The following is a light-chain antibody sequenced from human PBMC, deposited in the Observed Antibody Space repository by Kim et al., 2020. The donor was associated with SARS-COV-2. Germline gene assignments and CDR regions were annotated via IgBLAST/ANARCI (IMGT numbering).Light chain of an antibody. CDR2: EDS. J-gene: IGLJ3*02. CDR1: TLPNKY. Sequence: SYELTQPPSVSVSPGQTARITCAGDTLPNKYAFWYQQKSGQAPVMVISEDSNRLSGIPERFSGSSSGTMATLTITGAEPEDEADYYCYATDITGNDRVFGGGTQLTVL. CDR3: YATDITGNDRV. V-gene: IGLV3-10*01.